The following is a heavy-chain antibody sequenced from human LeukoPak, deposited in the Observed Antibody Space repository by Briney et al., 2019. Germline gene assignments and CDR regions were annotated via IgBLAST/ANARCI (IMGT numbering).Heavy chain of an antibody. V-gene: IGHV3-48*03. CDR2: ISSSGSSV. D-gene: IGHD3-22*01. CDR3: ARDRRDSSGYYRDAFDI. Sequence: PRGSLRLSCAASGSTFSSYEMNWVRQAPGEGLEWISYISSSGSSVKYADSVKGRFTISRDNAKNSLYLQMDSLRAEDTAVYYCARDRRDSSGYYRDAFDIWGQGTMVTVSS. J-gene: IGHJ3*02. CDR1: GSTFSSYE.